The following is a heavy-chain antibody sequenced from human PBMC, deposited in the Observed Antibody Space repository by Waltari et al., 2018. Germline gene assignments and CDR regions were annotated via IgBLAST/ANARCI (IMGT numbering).Heavy chain of an antibody. D-gene: IGHD6-6*01. J-gene: IGHJ3*02. CDR1: GFIFTSYA. V-gene: IGHV1-3*04. Sequence: QVQLVQSGAEVKKTGASVKGSCKDSGFIFTSYAIHGVRQAPGQRLEWMGWINTGNGAPRYSQKFQGRVTITRDTSASTAYMELSSLRSEDTAVYYCARLVHDAFDIWGQGTMVTVSS. CDR3: ARLVHDAFDI. CDR2: INTGNGAP.